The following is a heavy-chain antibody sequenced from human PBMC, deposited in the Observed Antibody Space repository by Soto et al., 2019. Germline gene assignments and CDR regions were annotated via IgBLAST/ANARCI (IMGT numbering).Heavy chain of an antibody. CDR3: AAAPYIVVVVRNYYYYMDV. Sequence: GGSLRLSCAASGFTFSSYAMSWVRQAPGKGLEWVSAISGSGGSTYYADSVKGRFTISRDNSKNTLYLQMNSLRAEDTAVYYCAAAPYIVVVVRNYYYYMDVWGKGTTVTVSS. CDR1: GFTFSSYA. CDR2: ISGSGGST. D-gene: IGHD2-15*01. V-gene: IGHV3-23*01. J-gene: IGHJ6*03.